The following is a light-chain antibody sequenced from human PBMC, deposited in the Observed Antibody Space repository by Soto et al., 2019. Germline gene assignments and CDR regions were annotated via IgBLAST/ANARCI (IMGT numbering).Light chain of an antibody. CDR3: QQATSFPRT. J-gene: IGKJ1*01. Sequence: IQLTQSPACVAGSFGDRRTRCERASQGITSWLAWYQQKPGKAPKLLIYAASTLQGGVPSRFSGSGSGTEFTLTISSLQPEDFATYYCQQATSFPRTFGQGTMVDI. V-gene: IGKV1-12*01. CDR1: QGITSW. CDR2: AAS.